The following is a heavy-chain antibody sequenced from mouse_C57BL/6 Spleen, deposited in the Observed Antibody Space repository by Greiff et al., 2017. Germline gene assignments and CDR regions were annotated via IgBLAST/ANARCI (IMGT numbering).Heavy chain of an antibody. CDR2: INPSSGYT. CDR1: GYTFTSYT. J-gene: IGHJ3*01. Sequence: QVQLKESGAELARPGASVKMSCKASGYTFTSYTMHWVKQRPGQGLEWIGYINPSSGYTKYTQKFKDKATLTADKASSTAYMQLSSLTSEDSAVYYCARWGDPWFAYWGQGTLVTVSA. V-gene: IGHV1-4*01. CDR3: ARWGDPWFAY.